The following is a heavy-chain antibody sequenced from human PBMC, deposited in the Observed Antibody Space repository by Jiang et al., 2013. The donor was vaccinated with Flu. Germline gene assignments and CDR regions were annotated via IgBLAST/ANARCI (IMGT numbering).Heavy chain of an antibody. D-gene: IGHD1-26*01. CDR3: ARSDRMGAPPY. CDR1: GYSIITSYW. V-gene: IGHV5-51*01. Sequence: GAEVKKPGDSLKISYKFSGYSIITSYWIGWVRQMPGKGLEWMGMIYPGDSDTRYSPAFEGQVTISVDKSISTAYLQWSGLKASDTAMYYCARSDRMGAPPYWGQGTLVTVSS. J-gene: IGHJ4*02. CDR2: IYPGDSDT.